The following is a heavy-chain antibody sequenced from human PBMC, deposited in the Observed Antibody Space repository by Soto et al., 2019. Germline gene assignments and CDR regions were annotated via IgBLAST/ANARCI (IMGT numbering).Heavy chain of an antibody. CDR3: ARGVKYDFDL. Sequence: EVQLVESGGGLVKPGGSLRLSCAASGFTFSSYSMNWVRQAPGKGLEWVSSITTSSSYIDYADSVKGRFTISRDNAKTSLYLQMNSLRAEDTAVYYCARGVKYDFDLWGQGTMVTVSS. CDR1: GFTFSSYS. CDR2: ITTSSSYI. V-gene: IGHV3-21*01. J-gene: IGHJ3*01.